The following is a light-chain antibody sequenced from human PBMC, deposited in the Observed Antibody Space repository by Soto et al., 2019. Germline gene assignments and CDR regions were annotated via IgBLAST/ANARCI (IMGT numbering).Light chain of an antibody. J-gene: IGLJ2*01. CDR3: CSYATSSTVV. Sequence: QSALTQPASVSGSPGQSITISCTGTSSDVGSYNLVSWYQQHPGKAPKLMIYEVSKRPSGVSNRFSGSKSGNTASLTVSGLQAEDEADYHCCSYATSSTVVXGGGTKVTVL. V-gene: IGLV2-23*02. CDR1: SSDVGSYNL. CDR2: EVS.